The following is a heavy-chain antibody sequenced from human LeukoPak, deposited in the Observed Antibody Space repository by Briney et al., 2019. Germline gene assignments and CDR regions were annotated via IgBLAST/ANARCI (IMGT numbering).Heavy chain of an antibody. V-gene: IGHV3-48*04. D-gene: IGHD6-13*01. CDR1: GFTFSSYA. J-gene: IGHJ3*02. Sequence: PGGSLRLSCAASGFTFSSYAMHWVRQAPGKGLEWVSYISSSGSTIYYADSVKGRFTISRDNAKNSLYLQMNSLRAEDTAVYYCASPLPHSSSWIGSHAFDIWGQGTMVTVSS. CDR3: ASPLPHSSSWIGSHAFDI. CDR2: ISSSGSTI.